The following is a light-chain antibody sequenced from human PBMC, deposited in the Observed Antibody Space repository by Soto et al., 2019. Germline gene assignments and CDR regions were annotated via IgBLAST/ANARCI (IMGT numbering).Light chain of an antibody. V-gene: IGKV2-28*01. CDR1: QSLLHSNGYNY. CDR2: QTS. CDR3: MQALETAPWT. Sequence: DIVLTQSPLYLPVTPGEPASISCRSSQSLLHSNGYNYLDWYLQRPGQSPHLLIYQTSNRSSGVPDRFSGSGSGRDFTLRSSRVESEDVGVYYCMQALETAPWTFGQGTKVDIK. J-gene: IGKJ1*01.